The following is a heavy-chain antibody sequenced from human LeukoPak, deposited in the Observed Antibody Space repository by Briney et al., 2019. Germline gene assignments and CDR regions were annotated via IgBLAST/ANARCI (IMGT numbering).Heavy chain of an antibody. V-gene: IGHV4-34*01. CDR3: ATLSGSRPGDDP. CDR1: GGSFSGYY. J-gene: IGHJ5*02. Sequence: PSETLSLTCAVYGGSFSGYYWSWIRQPPGKGLEWIGEINHSGGTNYNPSLKSRVTISVDTSKNQFSLKLSSVTAADTAVYYCATLSGSRPGDDPWGQGTLVTVSS. D-gene: IGHD1-26*01. CDR2: INHSGGT.